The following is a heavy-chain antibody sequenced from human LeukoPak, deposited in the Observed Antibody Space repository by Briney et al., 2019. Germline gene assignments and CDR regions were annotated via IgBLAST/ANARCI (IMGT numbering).Heavy chain of an antibody. CDR1: GESFGDYY. Sequence: PSETLSLTCAVYGESFGDYYWSWIRQSPGKGLEWIGDINHRGGTNCNASLKSRVTLFVHTSKNQFSLQLTSVTAADTAMYYCVRLLPMIRGHWFDPWGQGTLVTVSS. CDR2: INHRGGT. V-gene: IGHV4-34*01. D-gene: IGHD3-10*01. J-gene: IGHJ5*02. CDR3: VRLLPMIRGHWFDP.